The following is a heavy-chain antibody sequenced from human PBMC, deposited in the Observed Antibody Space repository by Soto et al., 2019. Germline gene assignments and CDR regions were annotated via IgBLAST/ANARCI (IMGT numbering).Heavy chain of an antibody. CDR2: IHDSGST. J-gene: IGHJ5*02. CDR3: ARTRAVWFDP. V-gene: IGHV4-4*02. CDR1: CASIGTSNW. Sequence: SETLSLTCAVSCASIGTSNWWSWVRQSPGKGLEWIGEIHDSGSTESNPSLKSRVTISLDKSKNQFSLNVSSVTAADTAVYYCARTRAVWFDPWGQGTLVTVS. D-gene: IGHD6-19*01.